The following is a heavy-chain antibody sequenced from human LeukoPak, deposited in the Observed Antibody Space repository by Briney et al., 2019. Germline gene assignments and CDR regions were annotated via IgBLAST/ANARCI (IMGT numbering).Heavy chain of an antibody. CDR1: GGSISSGSYY. V-gene: IGHV4-61*02. D-gene: IGHD6-13*01. J-gene: IGHJ4*02. Sequence: SQTLSLTCTVSGGSISSGSYYWSWIRQPAGKGLEWIGRIYTSGSTNYNPSLKSRVTISVDTSKNQFSLKLSSVTAADTAVNYCAREGIAAAVMSWGQGTLVTVSS. CDR3: AREGIAAAVMS. CDR2: IYTSGST.